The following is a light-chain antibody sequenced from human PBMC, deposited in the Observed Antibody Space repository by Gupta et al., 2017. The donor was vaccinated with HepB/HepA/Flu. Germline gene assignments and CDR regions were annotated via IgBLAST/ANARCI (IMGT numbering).Light chain of an antibody. Sequence: DIQMTQSPSSLSASVGDRVTITCRASQNIKTYLNWYQQKPGKAPKVLIYGVCKLENGVPSRFSGSGSGTDFTLTISKLQPEDFGTYCCQQRDSYPITFGQGTRLENK. J-gene: IGKJ5*01. CDR1: QNIKTY. V-gene: IGKV1-39*01. CDR2: GVC. CDR3: QQRDSYPIT.